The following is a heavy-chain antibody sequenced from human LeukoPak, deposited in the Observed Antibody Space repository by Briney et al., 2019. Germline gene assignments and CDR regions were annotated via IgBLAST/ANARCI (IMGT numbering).Heavy chain of an antibody. D-gene: IGHD3-9*01. Sequence: GGSLRLSCAASGFNFGEFWMAWVRQAPGKGLEWVANIKQDGSEKYYVDSVKGRFTISRDNAKNSLYLRLNSLRVEDTAVYYCARDPTHYLRYGYFDYWGQGTLVTVSS. CDR3: ARDPTHYLRYGYFDY. J-gene: IGHJ4*02. V-gene: IGHV3-7*01. CDR1: GFNFGEFW. CDR2: IKQDGSEK.